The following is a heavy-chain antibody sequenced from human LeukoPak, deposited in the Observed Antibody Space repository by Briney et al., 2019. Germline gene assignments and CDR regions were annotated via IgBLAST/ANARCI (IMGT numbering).Heavy chain of an antibody. D-gene: IGHD1-26*01. CDR2: SNAGNGNT. V-gene: IGHV1-3*02. CDR3: ARDNSGSGSYIYYYYYYYMDV. Sequence: ASVKVSCKASGYTFTSYAMHWVRQAPGQRLEWMGWSNAGNGNTKYSQEFQGRVTITRDTSASTAYMELSSLRSEDMAVYYCARDNSGSGSYIYYYYYYYMDVWGKGTTVTVSS. J-gene: IGHJ6*03. CDR1: GYTFTSYA.